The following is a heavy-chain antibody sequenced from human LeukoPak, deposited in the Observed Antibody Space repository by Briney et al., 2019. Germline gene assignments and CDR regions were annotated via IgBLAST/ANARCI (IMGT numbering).Heavy chain of an antibody. CDR3: VRFSVVGAPPT. CDR1: GGSFSGYY. V-gene: IGHV4-34*01. CDR2: INHSGST. J-gene: IGHJ5*02. D-gene: IGHD1-26*01. Sequence: PSETLSLTCAVYGGSFSGYYWNWIRQPPGKGLEWIGEINHSGSTNYNPSLRRRVTMSVDTSKNQFSLKLSSVTAGDTAVYYCVRFSVVGAPPTWGQGSLVSVSS.